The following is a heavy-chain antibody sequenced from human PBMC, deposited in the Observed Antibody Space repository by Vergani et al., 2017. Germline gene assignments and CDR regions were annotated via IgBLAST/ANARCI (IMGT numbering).Heavy chain of an antibody. CDR1: GGSISSGGYY. D-gene: IGHD2-15*01. Sequence: QVQLQESGPGLVKPSQTLSLTCTVSGGSISSGGYYWSWIRQHPGKGLHWIGYIYYSGITYYNPSLKSRVTISVDTSKNQFSLKLSSVTAADTAVYYCARRPSGGGSEGFFDYWGQGTLVTVSS. CDR2: IYYSGIT. CDR3: ARRPSGGGSEGFFDY. J-gene: IGHJ4*02. V-gene: IGHV4-31*03.